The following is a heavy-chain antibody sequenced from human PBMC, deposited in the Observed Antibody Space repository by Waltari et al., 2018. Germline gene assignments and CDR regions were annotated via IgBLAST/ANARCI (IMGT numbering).Heavy chain of an antibody. CDR2: INHSGST. Sequence: QVQLQQWGAGLLKSSETRSLTCAVQGGSLRDYYWTWVSQTPGKGLAWIGEINHSGSTSSHPSLKIRVTLSADTSQKQFSLKVTSVPAADPAVYFCARRHYDNGGYYSEVLWFDSWGQGTPVTVSS. D-gene: IGHD3-22*01. CDR3: ARRHYDNGGYYSEVLWFDS. CDR1: GGSLRDYY. V-gene: IGHV4-34*01. J-gene: IGHJ5*01.